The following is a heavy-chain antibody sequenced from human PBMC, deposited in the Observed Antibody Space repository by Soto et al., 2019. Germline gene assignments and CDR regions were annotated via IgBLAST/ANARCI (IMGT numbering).Heavy chain of an antibody. CDR3: ARDHVLLWFGELRGYYFGMDV. CDR1: GVSFSGYY. D-gene: IGHD3-10*01. Sequence: SETLSLTCAVYGVSFSGYYWSWVRQPPGKGLEWIGEINHSGSTNYNPSLKSRVTISVDTSKNQFALKLSSVTAADTAVYYCARDHVLLWFGELRGYYFGMDVWGQGTTVT. CDR2: INHSGST. J-gene: IGHJ6*02. V-gene: IGHV4-34*01.